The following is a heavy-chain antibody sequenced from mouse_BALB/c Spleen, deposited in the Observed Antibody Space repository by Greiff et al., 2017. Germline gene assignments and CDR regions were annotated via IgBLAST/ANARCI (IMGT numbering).Heavy chain of an antibody. V-gene: IGHV1-63*02. J-gene: IGHJ4*01. Sequence: VQLQQSGAELVRPGTSVKISCKASGYTFTHYWLGWVKQRPGHGLEWIGDIYPGGGYTNYNEKFKGKATLTADTSSSTAYMQLSSLTSEDSAVYFCARSGTTATMDYWGQGTSVTVSS. CDR3: ARSGTTATMDY. CDR1: GYTFTHYW. D-gene: IGHD1-2*01. CDR2: IYPGGGYT.